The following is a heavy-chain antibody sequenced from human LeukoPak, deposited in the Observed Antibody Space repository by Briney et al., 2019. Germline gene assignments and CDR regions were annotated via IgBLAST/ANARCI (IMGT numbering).Heavy chain of an antibody. J-gene: IGHJ4*02. CDR2: VSAYNGNT. CDR3: ARNIMITFGGVIPTFDY. D-gene: IGHD3-16*02. Sequence: ASVKVSCKASGYTFSNFGISWVRQAPGQGLEWMGWVSAYNGNTNYAQKFQGRVTMTTDTSTSTAYMELRSLRSDDTAVYYCARNIMITFGGVIPTFDYWGQGTLVTVSS. V-gene: IGHV1-18*01. CDR1: GYTFSNFG.